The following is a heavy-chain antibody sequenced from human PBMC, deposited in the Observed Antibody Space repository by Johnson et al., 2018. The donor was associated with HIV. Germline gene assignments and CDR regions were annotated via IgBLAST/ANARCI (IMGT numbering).Heavy chain of an antibody. CDR3: VRRQYINTWQDAFDV. D-gene: IGHD2-2*02. V-gene: IGHV3-64*07. CDR1: GFTFSTYF. Sequence: VQLVESGGGLVQPGGSLRLSCVASGFTFSTYFMDWVRQAPGKGLDYVAGISSNSDSTYYADSVKGRFTSSRDNSKSTLYLQLGSLRDEDMGVYYCVRRQYINTWQDAFDVWGQGTTVTVSS. CDR2: ISSNSDST. J-gene: IGHJ3*01.